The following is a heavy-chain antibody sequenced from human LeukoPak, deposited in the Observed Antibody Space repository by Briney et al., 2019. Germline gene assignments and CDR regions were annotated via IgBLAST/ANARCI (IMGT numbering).Heavy chain of an antibody. CDR3: ARERYFDWLSEGPDAFDI. Sequence: SETLSLTCAVYGGSFSGYYWSWIRQPAGKGLEWIGRIYTSGSTNYNPSLKSRVTMSVDTSKNQFSLKLSSVTAADTAVYYCARERYFDWLSEGPDAFDIWGQGTMVTVSS. CDR2: IYTSGST. J-gene: IGHJ3*02. D-gene: IGHD3-9*01. CDR1: GGSFSGYY. V-gene: IGHV4-4*07.